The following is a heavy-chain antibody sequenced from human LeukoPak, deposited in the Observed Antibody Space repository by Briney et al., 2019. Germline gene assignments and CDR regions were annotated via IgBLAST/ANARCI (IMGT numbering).Heavy chain of an antibody. J-gene: IGHJ3*02. CDR1: GGSFSDYQ. V-gene: IGHV4-34*01. D-gene: IGHD3-16*01. CDR2: ISHSGTT. Sequence: KPSETLSLTCAVSGGSFSDYQWSWIRQSPGKGLEWLGEISHSGTTTYNPSLKSRVTISVDTSKNQFSLRLRSVTAADTAVYYCARGLVWRFLLDSRRDSFDIWGQGTTITVSS. CDR3: ARGLVWRFLLDSRRDSFDI.